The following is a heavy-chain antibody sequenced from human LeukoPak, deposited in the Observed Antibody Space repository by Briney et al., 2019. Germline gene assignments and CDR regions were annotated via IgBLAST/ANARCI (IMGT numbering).Heavy chain of an antibody. CDR1: GFTFSSYA. D-gene: IGHD3-3*01. V-gene: IGHV3-23*01. Sequence: GGSLRLSCAASGFTFSSYAMSCVRQAPGKGLEWVSAISGSGDTTYYTDSVKGRFSISRDNSKNTLYLQMNSLRAEDTAVYYCAKGRESSYGAYDLGDNWGQGTLVTVSS. CDR3: AKGRESSYGAYDLGDN. J-gene: IGHJ4*02. CDR2: ISGSGDTT.